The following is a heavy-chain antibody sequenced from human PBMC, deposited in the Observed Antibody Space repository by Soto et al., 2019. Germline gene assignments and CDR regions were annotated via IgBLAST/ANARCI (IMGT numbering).Heavy chain of an antibody. Sequence: QVQLVESGGGVVQPGRSLRLSCAASGFTFSNYAMHWVRQAPGKGLEWVADISKNGRNKDYADSVKGRLTISRDNSKNTLELQMNSLRVEDTAMYYCGRCNGDDCHSPFDYWGRGTLVTVSS. CDR2: ISKNGRNK. J-gene: IGHJ4*02. CDR3: GRCNGDDCHSPFDY. D-gene: IGHD2-8*01. V-gene: IGHV3-30*03. CDR1: GFTFSNYA.